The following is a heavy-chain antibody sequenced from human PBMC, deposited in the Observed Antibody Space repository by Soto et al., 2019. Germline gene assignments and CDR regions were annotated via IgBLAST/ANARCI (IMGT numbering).Heavy chain of an antibody. J-gene: IGHJ4*02. V-gene: IGHV2-5*02. CDR2: IYWDEDK. Sequence: QITLKESGPTLVKPTQTLTLTCTFSGFSLSTRGVAVGWFRQPPGKALVWLALIYWDEDKWYSPSLKSRLTTTDDTAKNPVVLTKTNSDPVDTATNVCAHRPRGYAYDFDYWGQGTLVTVSS. D-gene: IGHD5-12*01. CDR3: AHRPRGYAYDFDY. CDR1: GFSLSTRGVA.